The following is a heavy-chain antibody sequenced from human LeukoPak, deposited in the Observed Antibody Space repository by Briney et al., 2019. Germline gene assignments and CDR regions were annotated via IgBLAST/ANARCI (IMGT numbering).Heavy chain of an antibody. CDR2: FDPEDGET. D-gene: IGHD1-26*01. CDR1: GYTLTELS. CDR3: ARGGGSYYDDAFDI. Sequence: ASVKVSCKVSGYTLTELSMHWVRQAPGKGLEWMGGFDPEDGETIYAQKFQGRVTMTEDTSTDTAYMELSSLRSEDTAVYYCARGGGSYYDDAFDIWGQGTMVTVSS. J-gene: IGHJ3*02. V-gene: IGHV1-24*01.